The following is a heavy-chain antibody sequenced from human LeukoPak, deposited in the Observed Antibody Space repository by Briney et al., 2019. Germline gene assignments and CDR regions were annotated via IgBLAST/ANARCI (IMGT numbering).Heavy chain of an antibody. V-gene: IGHV3-64*01. CDR1: GFTFSSYA. Sequence: GGSLRLSCAASGFTFSSYAMHWVRQAPGKGLEYVSAISSNGGSTYYANSVKGRFTISRDNSKNTLYLQMGSLRAEDMAVYYCARVSGPQLLYYMDVWGKGTTVTISS. D-gene: IGHD1-1*01. J-gene: IGHJ6*03. CDR3: ARVSGPQLLYYMDV. CDR2: ISSNGGST.